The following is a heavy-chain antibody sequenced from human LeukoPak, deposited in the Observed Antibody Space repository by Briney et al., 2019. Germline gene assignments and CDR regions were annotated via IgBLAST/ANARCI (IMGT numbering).Heavy chain of an antibody. D-gene: IGHD6-13*01. Sequence: ASVKVSCKASGYTFTSYYMHWVRQAPGQGLEWMGIINPSGGSTSYAQKFQGRVTMTRDTSTSTVYMELSSLRSQDTAVYYCARVPQQQLAPEMIEYYFDYWGQGTLVTVSS. V-gene: IGHV1-46*01. CDR1: GYTFTSYY. CDR2: INPSGGST. CDR3: ARVPQQQLAPEMIEYYFDY. J-gene: IGHJ4*02.